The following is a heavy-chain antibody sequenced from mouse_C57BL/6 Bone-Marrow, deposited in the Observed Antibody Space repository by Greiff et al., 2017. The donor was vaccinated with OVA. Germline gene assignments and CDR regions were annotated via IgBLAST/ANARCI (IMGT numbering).Heavy chain of an antibody. CDR2: ISSGGSYT. D-gene: IGHD1-1*01. CDR3: ASTYLNYYGSSYLYWYFDV. J-gene: IGHJ1*03. CDR1: GFTFSSYG. V-gene: IGHV5-6*01. Sequence: EVQRVESGGDLVKPGGSLKLSCAASGFTFSSYGMSWVRQTPDKRLEWVATISSGGSYTYYPDSVKGRFTISRDNAKNTLYLQMSNLKSEDTAMYYCASTYLNYYGSSYLYWYFDVWGTGTTVTVSS.